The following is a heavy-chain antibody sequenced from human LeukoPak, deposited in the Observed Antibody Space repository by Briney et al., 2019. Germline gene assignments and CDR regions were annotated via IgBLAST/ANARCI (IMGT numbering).Heavy chain of an antibody. Sequence: GGSLRLSCAASGFTFSSYSMNWVRQAPGKGLEWVSSISSSSSTTYYADSVKGRFTTSRDNAKNSLYLQMNSLRAEDTAVYYCAKDQHYYGSGSLPDYWGQGTLVTVPS. CDR1: GFTFSSYS. D-gene: IGHD3-10*01. V-gene: IGHV3-21*04. CDR2: ISSSSSTT. CDR3: AKDQHYYGSGSLPDY. J-gene: IGHJ4*02.